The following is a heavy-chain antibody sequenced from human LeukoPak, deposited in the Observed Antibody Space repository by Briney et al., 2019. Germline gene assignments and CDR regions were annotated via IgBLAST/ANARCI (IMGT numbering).Heavy chain of an antibody. CDR2: INHSGST. D-gene: IGHD5-12*01. CDR3: AREVGGYSGYPAIPLYYYYYMDV. Sequence: PSETLSRACAVHGGSFIGYYWSWILQPPGKGREWSGEINHSGSTNKNPSLKGRGTISVYTSKNQFSLKLSSVTAADTAVYYCAREVGGYSGYPAIPLYYYYYMDVWGKGATVTVSS. CDR1: GGSFIGYY. J-gene: IGHJ6*03. V-gene: IGHV4-34*04.